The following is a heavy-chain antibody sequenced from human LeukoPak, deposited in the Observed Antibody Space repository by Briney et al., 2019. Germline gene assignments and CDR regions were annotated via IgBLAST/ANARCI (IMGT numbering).Heavy chain of an antibody. D-gene: IGHD1-26*01. J-gene: IGHJ5*02. CDR1: GGTFSSYA. Sequence: GSSVKVSCKASGGTFSSYAISWVRQAPGQGLEWMGRIIPILGIANYAQKFQGRVTITAGKSTSTAYMELSSLRSEDTAVYYCAILSGSYDWFDPWGQGTLVTVSS. V-gene: IGHV1-69*04. CDR2: IIPILGIA. CDR3: AILSGSYDWFDP.